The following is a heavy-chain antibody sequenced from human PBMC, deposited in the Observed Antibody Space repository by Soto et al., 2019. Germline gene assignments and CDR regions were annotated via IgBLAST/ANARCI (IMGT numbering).Heavy chain of an antibody. V-gene: IGHV3-21*01. D-gene: IGHD4-17*01. CDR2: ISSSSYI. J-gene: IGHJ4*02. CDR1: GFTFSSYS. CDR3: ASDYGAPYYFDY. Sequence: GGSLRLSCAASGFTFSSYSMNWVRQAPGKGLEWVSSISSSSYIYYADSVKGRFTISRDNAKNSLYLQMNSLRAEDTAVYYCASDYGAPYYFDYWGQGTLVTVSS.